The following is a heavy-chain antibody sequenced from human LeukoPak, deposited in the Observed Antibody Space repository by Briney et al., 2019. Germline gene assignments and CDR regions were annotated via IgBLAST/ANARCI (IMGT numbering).Heavy chain of an antibody. V-gene: IGHV4-59*01. CDR2: IYYSGST. Sequence: ESSETLSLTCTVSGGSISSYYWSWIRQPPGKGLEWIGYIYYSGSTNYNPSLKSRVTISVDTSKNQFSLKLNSVSAADTAVYYCARVLQNYYHMDVWGKGTTVTVSS. CDR3: ARVLQNYYHMDV. CDR1: GGSISSYY. J-gene: IGHJ6*03. D-gene: IGHD3-3*01.